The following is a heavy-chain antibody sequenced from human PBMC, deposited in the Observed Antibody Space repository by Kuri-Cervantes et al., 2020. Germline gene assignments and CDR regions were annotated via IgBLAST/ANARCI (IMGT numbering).Heavy chain of an antibody. Sequence: LSLTCAASGFTFSSYGMHWVHQAPGKGLEWVAVISYDGSNKYYADSVKGRFTISRDNSKNTLYLQMNSLRAEDTAVYYCARGGYLDYWGQGTLVTVSS. V-gene: IGHV3-30*03. CDR2: ISYDGSNK. D-gene: IGHD3-22*01. CDR1: GFTFSSYG. CDR3: ARGGYLDY. J-gene: IGHJ4*02.